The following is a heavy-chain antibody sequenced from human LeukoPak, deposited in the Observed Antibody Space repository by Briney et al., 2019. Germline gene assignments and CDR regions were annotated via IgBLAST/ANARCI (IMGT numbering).Heavy chain of an antibody. CDR2: IYHSGST. V-gene: IGHV4-30-2*01. Sequence: PSETLSLTCAVSGGSLSSGGYSWSWIRQPPGKGLEWIGYIYHSGSTYYNPSLKSRVTISVDRSKNQFSLKLSSVTAADTAVYYCARGSSFDYWGQGTLVTVSS. D-gene: IGHD1-26*01. J-gene: IGHJ4*02. CDR3: ARGSSFDY. CDR1: GGSLSSGGYS.